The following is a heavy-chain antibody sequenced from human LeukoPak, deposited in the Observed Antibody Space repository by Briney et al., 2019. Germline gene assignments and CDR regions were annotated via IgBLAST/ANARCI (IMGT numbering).Heavy chain of an antibody. Sequence: GRSLRLSCAASGFTFDDYAMHWVRQAPGKGLEWVSGISWNSGSIGYADSVKGRFTISRDNAKNSLYLQMNSLRAEDTALYYCAKDITPIYYYYYGMDVWGQGTTVTVS. D-gene: IGHD3-16*01. J-gene: IGHJ6*02. CDR2: ISWNSGSI. V-gene: IGHV3-9*01. CDR3: AKDITPIYYYYYGMDV. CDR1: GFTFDDYA.